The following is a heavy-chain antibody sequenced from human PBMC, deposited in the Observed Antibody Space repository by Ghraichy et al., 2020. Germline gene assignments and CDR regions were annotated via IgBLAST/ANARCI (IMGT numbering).Heavy chain of an antibody. J-gene: IGHJ4*02. Sequence: SETLSLTCNVSGSSLSSYYWSWIRQPAGKGLEWIGRIYTTGRTNYNPSVESRVTMSIDTSKTQFFLKLTSVTAADTAVYYCARGGDELFDYWGQGTLVTVSS. V-gene: IGHV4-4*07. CDR1: GSSLSSYY. D-gene: IGHD2-21*01. CDR3: ARGGDELFDY. CDR2: IYTTGRT.